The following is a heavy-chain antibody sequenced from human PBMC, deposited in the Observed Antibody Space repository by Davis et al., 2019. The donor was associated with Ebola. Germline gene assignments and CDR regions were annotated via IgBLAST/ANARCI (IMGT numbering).Heavy chain of an antibody. Sequence: PGGSLRLSCAASGFTVSSNYMSWIRQAPGKGLEWVSYISSSGSTIYYADSVKGRFTISRDNAKNSLYLQMNSLRSEDTAVYYCARDRAYGEWFGESQTYYMDVWGKGTTVTVSS. D-gene: IGHD3-10*01. CDR1: GFTVSSNY. J-gene: IGHJ6*03. CDR2: ISSSGSTI. CDR3: ARDRAYGEWFGESQTYYMDV. V-gene: IGHV3-11*01.